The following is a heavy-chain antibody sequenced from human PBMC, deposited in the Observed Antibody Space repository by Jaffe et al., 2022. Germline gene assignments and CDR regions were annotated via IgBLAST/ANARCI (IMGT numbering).Heavy chain of an antibody. V-gene: IGHV3-7*01. CDR2: INEAGSQK. D-gene: IGHD2-15*01. J-gene: IGHJ4*02. Sequence: EVKLVESGGGLVQPGGSLRLSCAASGFTLSSYWMSWVRQAPGKGLEWVANINEAGSQKYYVDSVRGRFTVSRDDAKNSLYLQIDSLRAEDTAVYYCAREYCSGDTCYSPGYWGQGTLVTVSS. CDR1: GFTLSSYW. CDR3: AREYCSGDTCYSPGY.